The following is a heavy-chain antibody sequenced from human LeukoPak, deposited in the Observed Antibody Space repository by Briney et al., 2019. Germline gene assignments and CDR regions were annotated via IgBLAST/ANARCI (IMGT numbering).Heavy chain of an antibody. J-gene: IGHJ3*02. CDR2: IYPGDSDT. CDR1: GYSFTSYW. CDR3: ASKGYYHLDAFDI. V-gene: IGHV5-51*01. Sequence: GESLKISCKGSGYSFTSYWIGWVRPMPGKGLEWIGIIYPGDSDTRYSPSFQGQVTISADKSISTAYLQWSSLKASDTAMYYCASKGYYHLDAFDIWGQGTMVTVSS. D-gene: IGHD3-22*01.